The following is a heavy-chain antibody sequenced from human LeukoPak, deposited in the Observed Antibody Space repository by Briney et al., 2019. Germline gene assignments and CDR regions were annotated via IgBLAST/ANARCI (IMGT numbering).Heavy chain of an antibody. CDR2: INPNSGGT. CDR3: ARIRITMVRGGSWGDYMDV. CDR1: GYTFTNYA. D-gene: IGHD3-10*01. Sequence: ASVKVSCKASGYTFTNYAMNWVRQAPGQGLEWMGWINPNSGGTNYAQKFQGRVTMTRDTSISTAYMELSRLRSDDTAVYYCARIRITMVRGGSWGDYMDVWGKGTTVTVSS. J-gene: IGHJ6*03. V-gene: IGHV1-2*02.